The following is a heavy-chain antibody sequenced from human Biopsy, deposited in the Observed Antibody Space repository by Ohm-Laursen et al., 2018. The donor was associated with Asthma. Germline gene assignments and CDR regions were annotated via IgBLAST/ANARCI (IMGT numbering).Heavy chain of an antibody. Sequence: SVKVSCKAPGGTFSNFAISWVRQAPGQGLEWLGGIMTGFGTTNYAQKLQGRVTITADESTSTAYMEVTSLRSEDTAIYYCARCQVGYSSGWSLLLKKIYYSGMDVWGQGTAVTVSS. CDR3: ARCQVGYSSGWSLLLKKIYYSGMDV. D-gene: IGHD6-19*01. J-gene: IGHJ6*02. CDR1: GGTFSNFA. CDR2: IMTGFGTT. V-gene: IGHV1-69*13.